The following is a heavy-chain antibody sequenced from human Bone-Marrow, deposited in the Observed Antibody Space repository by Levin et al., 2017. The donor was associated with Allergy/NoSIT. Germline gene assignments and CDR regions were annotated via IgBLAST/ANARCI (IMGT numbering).Heavy chain of an antibody. CDR2: ISSDGTSK. Sequence: GGSLRLSCAASGFIFSSSAMHWFRQAPGKGLEWVAVISSDGTSKYNADSVKGRFTISRDNFKSTLYLEMKSLRAEDTAVYHCASLSQVGDADYWGQGTLVTVSS. V-gene: IGHV3-30-3*01. D-gene: IGHD2-21*01. J-gene: IGHJ4*02. CDR1: GFIFSSSA. CDR3: ASLSQVGDADY.